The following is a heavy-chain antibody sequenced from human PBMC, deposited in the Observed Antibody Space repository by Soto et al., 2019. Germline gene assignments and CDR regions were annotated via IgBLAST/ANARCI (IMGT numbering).Heavy chain of an antibody. CDR3: ARDDILVIPGGSYNYGMDG. D-gene: IGHD2-2*01. CDR1: GFTFSDYA. V-gene: IGHV3-30*04. Sequence: QVQLVESGGGVVQPGRSLRLSCAASGFTFSDYAMHWVRQAPGKGLEWVAVVAYDGRSKYYADSVKGRFTISRDNSRTTVYLQMNSLRDEDTAMYYCARDDILVIPGGSYNYGMDGWGHGTTVTVSS. J-gene: IGHJ6*02. CDR2: VAYDGRSK.